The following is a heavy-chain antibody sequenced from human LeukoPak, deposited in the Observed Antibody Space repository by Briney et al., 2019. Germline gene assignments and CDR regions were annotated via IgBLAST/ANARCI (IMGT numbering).Heavy chain of an antibody. J-gene: IGHJ4*02. Sequence: PSQTLSLTCTVSGGSISSGDYYWSWIRQPPGKGLEWIGYIYYSGSTNYNPSLKSRVTISVDTSKNQFSLKLSSVTAADTAVYYCARVAEMATAALFDYWGQGTLVTVSS. CDR3: ARVAEMATAALFDY. D-gene: IGHD5-24*01. CDR1: GGSISSGDYY. CDR2: IYYSGST. V-gene: IGHV4-61*08.